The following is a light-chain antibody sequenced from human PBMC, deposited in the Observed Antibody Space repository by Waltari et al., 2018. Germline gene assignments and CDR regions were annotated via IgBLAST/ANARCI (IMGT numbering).Light chain of an antibody. CDR1: NSNVGNDY. J-gene: IGLJ1*01. V-gene: IGLV1-51*01. CDR2: DDD. CDR3: GTWDSSLSAGV. Sequence: QSVLTQPPSVSAAPGQKVTISCSGSNSNVGNDYVSWYQQLPGTAPKLLIYDDDNRPSGIPDRVSGSKSGTSATLAITGLQTGDEAEYYCGTWDSSLSAGVFGTGTKVTV.